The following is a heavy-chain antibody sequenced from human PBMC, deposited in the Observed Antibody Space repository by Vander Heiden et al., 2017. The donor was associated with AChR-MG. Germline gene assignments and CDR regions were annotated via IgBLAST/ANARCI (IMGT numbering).Heavy chain of an antibody. J-gene: IGHJ4*02. CDR2: IIPIFGTA. V-gene: IGHV1-69*01. D-gene: IGHD2-15*01. Sequence: QVQLVQSGAEVKKPGSSVKVPCKASAGTFSSYAISWVRQAPGQGLEWMGGIIPIFGTANYAQKFQGRVTITADESTSTAYMELSSLRSEDTAVYYCASATNPRVVADLGALIYYFDYWGQGTLVTVSS. CDR1: AGTFSSYA. CDR3: ASATNPRVVADLGALIYYFDY.